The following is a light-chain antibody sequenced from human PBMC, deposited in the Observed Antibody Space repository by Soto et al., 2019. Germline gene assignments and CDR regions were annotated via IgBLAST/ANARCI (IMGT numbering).Light chain of an antibody. CDR3: MHALQPSYT. V-gene: IGKV2-28*01. J-gene: IGKJ2*01. CDR1: QSLLHSNGYNY. Sequence: DIVMTQSPLSLPVTPGEPASICCRSSQSLLHSNGYNYLDWYLQKPGQSPQLLIYLGSNRASGVPDRFSGSGSGTDFTLKISRVEAEDVGVYYCMHALQPSYTFGQGTKLEIK. CDR2: LGS.